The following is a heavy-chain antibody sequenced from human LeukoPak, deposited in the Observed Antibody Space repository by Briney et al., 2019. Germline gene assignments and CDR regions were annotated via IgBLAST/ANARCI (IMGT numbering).Heavy chain of an antibody. Sequence: SETLSLTCTVSGDFIGSYYWSWIRQPPGKGLEGIGYIYYSGSTNYNPSLNSRVAISVDTSRNQFSLKVRSVTAPDTAVYYCARHPEYYDILTGYRYYFDYWGQGTLVTVSS. V-gene: IGHV4-59*01. CDR3: ARHPEYYDILTGYRYYFDY. D-gene: IGHD3-9*01. CDR2: IYYSGST. J-gene: IGHJ4*02. CDR1: GDFIGSYY.